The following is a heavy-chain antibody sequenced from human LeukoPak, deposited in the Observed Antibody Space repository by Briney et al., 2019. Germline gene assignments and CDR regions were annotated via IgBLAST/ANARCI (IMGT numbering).Heavy chain of an antibody. CDR1: GGSISSYY. Sequence: SETLSLTCTVSGGSISSYYWSWIRQPPGKGLEWIGDIYYSGSTNYNPSLKSRVTISVDTSKNRFSLRLSSVTAADTAVYYSARLASGSYGPLTPFDYWGQGTLVTVSS. J-gene: IGHJ4*02. CDR2: IYYSGST. D-gene: IGHD1-26*01. V-gene: IGHV4-59*08. CDR3: ARLASGSYGPLTPFDY.